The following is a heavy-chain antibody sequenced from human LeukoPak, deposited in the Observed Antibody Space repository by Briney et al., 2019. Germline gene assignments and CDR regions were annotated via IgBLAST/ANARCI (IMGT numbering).Heavy chain of an antibody. D-gene: IGHD3-22*01. CDR2: IIPILGIA. V-gene: IGHV1-69*04. CDR3: ARSASSSGYYYALGGYYYGMDV. J-gene: IGHJ6*02. Sequence: ASVKVSCKASGGTFSSYAISWVRQAPGQGLEWMGRIIPILGIANYAQKFQGRVTITADKSTSTAYMELSSLRSEDTAVYYCARSASSSGYYYALGGYYYGMDVWGQGTTVTVSS. CDR1: GGTFSSYA.